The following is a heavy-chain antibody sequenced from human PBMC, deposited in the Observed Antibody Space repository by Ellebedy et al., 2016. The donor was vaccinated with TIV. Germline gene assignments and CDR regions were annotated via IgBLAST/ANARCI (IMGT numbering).Heavy chain of an antibody. Sequence: AASVKVSCKASGYTFTSYHMHWARQARGQGLEWMGIINPSGGSTSYPQEFRGRVTMTRDTSTSTVYMELSSLRSEDTAVYYCARESISGWYGGGGYWGQGTLVTVSP. CDR2: INPSGGST. J-gene: IGHJ4*02. D-gene: IGHD6-19*01. CDR1: GYTFTSYH. CDR3: ARESISGWYGGGGY. V-gene: IGHV1-46*01.